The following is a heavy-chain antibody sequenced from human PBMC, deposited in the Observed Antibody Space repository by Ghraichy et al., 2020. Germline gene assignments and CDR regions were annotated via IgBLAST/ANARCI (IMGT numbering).Heavy chain of an antibody. Sequence: ASGKVSCKASGYTFTSYGISWVQQAPGQGLEWMGWISAYNGNTNYAQKLQGRVTMTTDTSTSTAYMELRSLRSDDTAVYYCARYCSSTSCYELYYYYGMDVWGQGTTVTVSS. CDR3: ARYCSSTSCYELYYYYGMDV. V-gene: IGHV1-18*01. J-gene: IGHJ6*02. CDR2: ISAYNGNT. CDR1: GYTFTSYG. D-gene: IGHD2-2*01.